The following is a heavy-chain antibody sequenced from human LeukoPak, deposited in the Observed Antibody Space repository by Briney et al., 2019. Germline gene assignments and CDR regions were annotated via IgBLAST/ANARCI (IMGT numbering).Heavy chain of an antibody. CDR2: ISDSGGST. V-gene: IGHV3-23*01. Sequence: GGSLRLSCAASGFTFSSYAMSWVRQAPGKGLEWVSTISDSGGSTYYADSVKGRFTLSRDNSKNTLYLQMNSLRVEDTAVYYCVREDTPATANYWGQGTLVTISS. CDR1: GFTFSSYA. D-gene: IGHD2-21*02. CDR3: VREDTPATANY. J-gene: IGHJ4*02.